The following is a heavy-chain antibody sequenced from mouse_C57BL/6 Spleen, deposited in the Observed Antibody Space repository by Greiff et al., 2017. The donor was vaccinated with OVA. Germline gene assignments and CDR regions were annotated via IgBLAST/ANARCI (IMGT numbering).Heavy chain of an antibody. Sequence: QVQLQQPGAELVRPGSSVKLSCTASGYTFTSYWMDWVQQRPGQGLEWIGNIYPSDSETHYNQKFKDKATLTVDKSSSTAYMQLSSLTSEDSAVYYCARREALYAMDYWGQGTSVTVSS. CDR3: ARREALYAMDY. V-gene: IGHV1-61*01. CDR1: GYTFTSYW. CDR2: IYPSDSET. D-gene: IGHD1-3*01. J-gene: IGHJ4*01.